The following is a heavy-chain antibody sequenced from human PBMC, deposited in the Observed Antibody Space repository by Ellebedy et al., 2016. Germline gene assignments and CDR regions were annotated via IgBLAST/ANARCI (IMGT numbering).Heavy chain of an antibody. CDR1: GGSISSGGYS. J-gene: IGHJ3*02. D-gene: IGHD2-21*02. V-gene: IGHV4-30-2*01. Sequence: SETLSLTXAVSGGSISSGGYSWSWIRQPPGKGLEWIGYIYHSGSTYYNPSLKSRVTISVDKSKNQFSLKLSSVTAADTAVYYCARVAGVVTYDAFDIWGQGTMVTVSS. CDR2: IYHSGST. CDR3: ARVAGVVTYDAFDI.